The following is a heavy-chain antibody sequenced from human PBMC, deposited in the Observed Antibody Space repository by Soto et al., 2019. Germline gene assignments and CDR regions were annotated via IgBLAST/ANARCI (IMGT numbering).Heavy chain of an antibody. J-gene: IGHJ3*02. CDR3: ARSGPGGGHYYGPGVFAI. V-gene: IGHV1-69*01. CDR1: GDTSSNYA. CDR2: IIPKFGSA. Sequence: QVQLVQSGAEVKKPGSSVKVSCKASGDTSSNYAITWARQAPGQGLEWMGGIIPKFGSANYAQRFQGRVTNTADDATTTADMEVSGLKSEDTAVYYRARSGPGGGHYYGPGVFAIWGQGTMVTVSS. D-gene: IGHD1-26*01.